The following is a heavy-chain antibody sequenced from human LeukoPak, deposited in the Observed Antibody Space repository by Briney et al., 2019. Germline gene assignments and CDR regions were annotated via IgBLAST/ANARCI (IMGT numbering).Heavy chain of an antibody. Sequence: GGSLRLSCAASGFTFSSYSMNWVRQAPGEGLEWVSSISSGSSYIYYADSVKGRFTISRDNAKNSLYLQMNSLRAEDTAVYYCARDPGGYDILTGYYFPHFDYWGQGTLVTVSS. CDR3: ARDPGGYDILTGYYFPHFDY. V-gene: IGHV3-21*01. CDR2: ISSGSSYI. J-gene: IGHJ4*02. CDR1: GFTFSSYS. D-gene: IGHD3-9*01.